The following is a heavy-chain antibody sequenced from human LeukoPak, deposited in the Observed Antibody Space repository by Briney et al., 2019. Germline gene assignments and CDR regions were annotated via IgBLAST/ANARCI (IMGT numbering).Heavy chain of an antibody. D-gene: IGHD3-22*01. Sequence: GASVKVSCKASGYTFTSYGISWVRQAPGQGLEWMGWISAYDGNTNYAQKLQGRVTMTTDTSTSTAYMELRSLRSDDTAVYYCARDHDSSGYYYGYYYYMDVWGKGTTVTVSS. CDR3: ARDHDSSGYYYGYYYYMDV. V-gene: IGHV1-18*01. J-gene: IGHJ6*03. CDR1: GYTFTSYG. CDR2: ISAYDGNT.